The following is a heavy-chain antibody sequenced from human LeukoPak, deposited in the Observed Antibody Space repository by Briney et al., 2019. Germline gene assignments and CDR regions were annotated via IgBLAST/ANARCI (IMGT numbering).Heavy chain of an antibody. CDR2: ISVDGTHT. D-gene: IGHD2-2*01. CDR1: GFTFTSYA. V-gene: IGHV3-23*01. CDR3: ARPVCCTSTSRRVPGVYCFDY. Sequence: GGSLRLSCAASGFTFTSYAMNWVRQAPGKGLEWVSVISVDGTHTNYADSVKGRFTISRDNSKNTLYLQMNSLRANDTAVYFCARPVCCTSTSRRVPGVYCFDYWGQGTLVIVSS. J-gene: IGHJ4*02.